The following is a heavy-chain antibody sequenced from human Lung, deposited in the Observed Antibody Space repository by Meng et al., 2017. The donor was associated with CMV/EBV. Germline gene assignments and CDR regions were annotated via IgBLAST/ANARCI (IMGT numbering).Heavy chain of an antibody. D-gene: IGHD3-3*01. J-gene: IGHJ6*02. Sequence: SXAASGFTFSSYSMNWVRQAPGKGLEWVSSISRSDKYIYYADSVKGRFTISRDNAKNSLYLEMNSLRADDTAVYYCAREREELIMIFGVATSSRHGMDVWXQGTXVTVAS. CDR2: ISRSDKYI. CDR1: GFTFSSYS. V-gene: IGHV3-21*01. CDR3: AREREELIMIFGVATSSRHGMDV.